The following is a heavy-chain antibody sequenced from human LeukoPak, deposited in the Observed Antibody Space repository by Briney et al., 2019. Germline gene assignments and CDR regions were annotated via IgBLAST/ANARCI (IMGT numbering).Heavy chain of an antibody. CDR2: IKQDGSEK. J-gene: IGHJ4*02. V-gene: IGHV3-7*01. D-gene: IGHD6-13*01. CDR3: ASTPQIAAAGFYGIDY. Sequence: PGGSLRLSCAASGFTFSSYWMSWVRQAPGKGLEWVANIKQDGSEKYYVDSVKGRFTISRDNAKNSLYLQMNSLRAEDTAVYYCASTPQIAAAGFYGIDYWGQGTLVTVSS. CDR1: GFTFSSYW.